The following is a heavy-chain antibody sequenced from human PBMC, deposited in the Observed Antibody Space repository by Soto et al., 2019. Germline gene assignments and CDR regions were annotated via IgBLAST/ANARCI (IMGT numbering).Heavy chain of an antibody. Sequence: SQTLSLTCAISGDSVSSNRAEWNWVRQSPSRGLEWLGRTYYRSKWYNDYAVSLKSRITINPDTSKNLLSLQLSSVTPEDTAVYYCARVVGSSYFDYWGQGIMVTVSS. CDR1: GDSVSSNRAE. J-gene: IGHJ4*02. CDR3: ARVVGSSYFDY. CDR2: TYYRSKWYN. D-gene: IGHD2-15*01. V-gene: IGHV6-1*01.